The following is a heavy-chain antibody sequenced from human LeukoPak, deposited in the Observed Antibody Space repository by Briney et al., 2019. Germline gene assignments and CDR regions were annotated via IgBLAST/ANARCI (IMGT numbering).Heavy chain of an antibody. J-gene: IGHJ4*02. CDR1: GYTFTSFG. Sequence: GASVKVSCKLSGYTFTSFGISWVRQAPGQGLEWMGWSSTYNDNTNYAQKFQGRVTITADESTSTAYMELSSLRSEDTAVYYYARYYYGSGSLDYWGQGTLVTVSS. CDR3: ARYYYGSGSLDY. V-gene: IGHV1-18*01. CDR2: SSTYNDNT. D-gene: IGHD3-10*01.